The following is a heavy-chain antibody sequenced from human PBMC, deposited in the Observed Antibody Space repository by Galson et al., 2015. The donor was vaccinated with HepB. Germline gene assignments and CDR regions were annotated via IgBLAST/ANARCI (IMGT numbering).Heavy chain of an antibody. Sequence: SLRLSCAASGFTFSSYALSWVRQAPGRGLEWVSAISNNGDSTYYADSVKGRFTISRDNSKNTLYLQMNSLRAEDTAVYYCAKRGTIFGPYYLDYWGQGTLVTVSS. CDR3: AKRGTIFGPYYLDY. J-gene: IGHJ4*02. CDR1: GFTFSSYA. V-gene: IGHV3-23*01. CDR2: ISNNGDST. D-gene: IGHD3-3*01.